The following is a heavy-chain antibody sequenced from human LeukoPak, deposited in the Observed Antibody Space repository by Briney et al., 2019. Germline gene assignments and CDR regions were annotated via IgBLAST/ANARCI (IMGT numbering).Heavy chain of an antibody. CDR3: ARATLYSYGLDYFDY. CDR1: GGSISSYY. CDR2: IYYSGST. D-gene: IGHD5-18*01. J-gene: IGHJ4*02. V-gene: IGHV4-59*01. Sequence: SETLSLTCTVSGGSISSYYWSWIRQAPGKGLEWIGYIYYSGSTNYNPSLKSRVTISVDTSKNQLSLKLRSVTAADTAVYYCARATLYSYGLDYFDYWGQGTLVTVSS.